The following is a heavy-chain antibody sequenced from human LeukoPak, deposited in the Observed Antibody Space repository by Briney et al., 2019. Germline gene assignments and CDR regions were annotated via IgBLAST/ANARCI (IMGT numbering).Heavy chain of an antibody. J-gene: IGHJ2*01. D-gene: IGHD5-18*01. V-gene: IGHV4-34*01. CDR3: ARAPPPWIQLEISSYWYFDL. CDR2: INHSGST. CDR1: GGSFSGYY. Sequence: SETLSLTCAVYGGSFSGYYWSWIRQPPGKGLEWIGEINHSGSTNYNPSLKSRVTISVDTSKNQFSLKLSSVTAADTAVYYCARAPPPWIQLEISSYWYFDLWGRGTLVTVSS.